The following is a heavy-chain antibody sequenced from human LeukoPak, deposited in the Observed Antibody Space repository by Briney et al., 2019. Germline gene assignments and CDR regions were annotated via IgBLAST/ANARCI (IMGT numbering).Heavy chain of an antibody. CDR2: IYYSGDT. D-gene: IGHD2-2*01. CDR3: ARHGNIVVLPLTSKAFDI. CDR1: GGSISSSSHY. J-gene: IGHJ3*02. V-gene: IGHV4-39*01. Sequence: SETLSLTCTVSGGSISSSSHYWGWIRQPPGKGLEWIGSIYYSGDTYYNPSLKSRVTTSVDTSKSQFSLRLSSVTAADTAVYYCARHGNIVVLPLTSKAFDIWGQGSMVTVSS.